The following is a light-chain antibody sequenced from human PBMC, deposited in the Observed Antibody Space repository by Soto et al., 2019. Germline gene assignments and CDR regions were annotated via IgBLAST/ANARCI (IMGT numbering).Light chain of an antibody. J-gene: IGLJ2*01. CDR1: SSNIGAGYD. CDR3: QSYDSSLSGLHVV. CDR2: GNS. V-gene: IGLV1-40*01. Sequence: QSVLTQPPSVSGAPGQRVTISCTGSSSNIGAGYDVHWYQQLPGTAPKLLIYGNSNRPSGVPDRFSGSKPGTSASLAITGLQAEDEADYYCQSYDSSLSGLHVVFGGGTKLTVL.